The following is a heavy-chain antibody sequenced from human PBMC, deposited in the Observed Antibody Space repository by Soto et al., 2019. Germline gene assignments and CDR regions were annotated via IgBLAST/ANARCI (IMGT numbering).Heavy chain of an antibody. CDR1: GYTFTSYY. D-gene: IGHD4-17*01. CDR2: INPSGGST. Sequence: GASVKVSCKASGYTFTSYYMHWVRQAPGQGLEWMGIINPSGGSTSYAQKFQGRVTMTRDTSTSTVYMELSSLRSEDTAVYYCARASTVTYYYYYYGMDVWGQGTTVTVSS. J-gene: IGHJ6*02. V-gene: IGHV1-46*01. CDR3: ARASTVTYYYYYYGMDV.